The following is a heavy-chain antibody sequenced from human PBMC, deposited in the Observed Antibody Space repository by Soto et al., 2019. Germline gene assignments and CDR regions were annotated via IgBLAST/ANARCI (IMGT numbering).Heavy chain of an antibody. CDR3: ARDFLVPAGKDYYYYYGMDV. CDR1: GGSISSGDYY. Sequence: PSETLSLTCTVSGGSISSGDYYWSWIRQPPGKGLEWIGYIYYSGSTYYNPSLKSRVTISVDTSKNQFSPKLSSVTAADTAVYYCARDFLVPAGKDYYYYYGMDVWGQGTTVTVSS. J-gene: IGHJ6*02. D-gene: IGHD2-2*01. V-gene: IGHV4-30-4*01. CDR2: IYYSGST.